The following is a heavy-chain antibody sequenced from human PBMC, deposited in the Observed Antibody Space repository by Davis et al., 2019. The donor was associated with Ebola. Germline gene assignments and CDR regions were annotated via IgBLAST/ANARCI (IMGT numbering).Heavy chain of an antibody. CDR2: IYYGGST. Sequence: SETLSLTCTVSGGSFHNYYWSWIRQPPGKGLEWIGYIYYGGSTNYNPSLKSRVTISVDTSKNQFSLKLSSVTAADTAVYYCASSIAARRGYYYGMDVWGQGTTVTVSS. V-gene: IGHV4-59*08. CDR1: GGSFHNYY. CDR3: ASSIAARRGYYYGMDV. D-gene: IGHD6-6*01. J-gene: IGHJ6*02.